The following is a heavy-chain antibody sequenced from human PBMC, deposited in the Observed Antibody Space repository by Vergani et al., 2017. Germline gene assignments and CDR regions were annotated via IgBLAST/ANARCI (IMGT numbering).Heavy chain of an antibody. V-gene: IGHV3-30*03. CDR3: VRDRPLEFDRDY. D-gene: IGHD1-1*01. CDR1: GFIFSDHY. CDR2: ISHDGTNR. Sequence: VQLVESGGGLVQPGGSLRLSCAASGFIFSDHYMDWVRQAPGQGLEWVTLISHDGTNRHYADSVVGRFTISRDNSKRMVYLQMNNLRPDDTALYYCVRDRPLEFDRDYWGQGTLVTVSS. J-gene: IGHJ4*02.